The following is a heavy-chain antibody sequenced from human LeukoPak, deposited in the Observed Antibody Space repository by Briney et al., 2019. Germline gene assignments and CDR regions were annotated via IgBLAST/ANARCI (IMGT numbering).Heavy chain of an antibody. CDR3: AKDRATMTTRIFDF. D-gene: IGHD4-17*01. CDR1: GFTFNGYG. Sequence: GVSLTLSCAASGFTFNGYGIHWVRQAPGKGLEWVAVIWNDGSNKYYADSVKGRFTISRDNSKDTLYLQMNSLRAEDTAGYYCAKDRATMTTRIFDFWGQGTLVTVSS. J-gene: IGHJ4*02. V-gene: IGHV3-30*02. CDR2: IWNDGSNK.